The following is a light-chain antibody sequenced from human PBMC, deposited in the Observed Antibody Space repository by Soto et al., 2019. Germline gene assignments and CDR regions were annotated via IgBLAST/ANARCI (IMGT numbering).Light chain of an antibody. Sequence: EIVMTQSPATLSLSPGERAALSCRASQSINSELAWYQQKPGQPPRLLIYGASTRATGVPARFTGSESGSECTLTISGLQSEDFAVYYCQQGHSWPLSFGQGTRLVI. J-gene: IGKJ2*03. CDR3: QQGHSWPLS. V-gene: IGKV3-15*01. CDR2: GAS. CDR1: QSINSE.